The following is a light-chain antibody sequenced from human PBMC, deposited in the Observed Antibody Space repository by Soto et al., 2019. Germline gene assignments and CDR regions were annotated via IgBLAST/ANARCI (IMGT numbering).Light chain of an antibody. V-gene: IGKV3D-7*01. CDR1: QSVSSSY. CDR3: QQDYNLPGT. CDR2: GAS. Sequence: PGERVTLSCRASQSVSSSYLTWYQQKPGQAPRLLIYGASTRATSISARFSGSGSGTDFTLTISSLQPEDFAVYYCQQDYNLPGTFGQGTKVEIK. J-gene: IGKJ1*01.